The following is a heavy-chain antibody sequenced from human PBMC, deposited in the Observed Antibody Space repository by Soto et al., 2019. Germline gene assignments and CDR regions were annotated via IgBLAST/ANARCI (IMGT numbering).Heavy chain of an antibody. CDR2: IYYSGST. Sequence: SETLSLTCTVSGGSISSGGYYWSWIRQHPGKGLEWIGYIYYSGSTYYNPSLKSRVTISVDTSKNQFSLKLSSVTAADTAVYYCAREDFKGGYGMDVWGQGTTVTVSS. CDR1: GGSISSGGYY. V-gene: IGHV4-31*03. D-gene: IGHD3-3*01. CDR3: AREDFKGGYGMDV. J-gene: IGHJ6*02.